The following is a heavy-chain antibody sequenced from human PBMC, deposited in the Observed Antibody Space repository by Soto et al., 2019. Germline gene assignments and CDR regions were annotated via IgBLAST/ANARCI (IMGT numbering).Heavy chain of an antibody. CDR3: ARLYCSSMSCSYYYGMDV. CDR1: GYSFTSYW. CDR2: IYPGDSDT. Sequence: WESLKISCKVSGYSFTSYWIGWVRQMPGKGLEWMGIIYPGDSDTRYSPSFQGQVTISADKSISTAFLQWSSLKASGTAMYYCARLYCSSMSCSYYYGMDVWGRGTKVTVYS. D-gene: IGHD2-2*01. V-gene: IGHV5-51*01. J-gene: IGHJ6*02.